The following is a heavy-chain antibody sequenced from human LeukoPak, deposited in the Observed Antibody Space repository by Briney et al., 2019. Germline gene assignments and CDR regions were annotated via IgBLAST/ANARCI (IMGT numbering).Heavy chain of an antibody. CDR2: IYYSGST. CDR3: ARVGSGYYHIDY. Sequence: SESLSLTCTVSGGSISSYYWSWIRQPPGKGLEWIGYIYYSGSTNYNPSLKSRVTISVDTSKNQFSLKLSSVTAADTAVYYCARVGSGYYHIDYWGQGTLVTVSS. D-gene: IGHD3-22*01. J-gene: IGHJ4*02. V-gene: IGHV4-59*01. CDR1: GGSISSYY.